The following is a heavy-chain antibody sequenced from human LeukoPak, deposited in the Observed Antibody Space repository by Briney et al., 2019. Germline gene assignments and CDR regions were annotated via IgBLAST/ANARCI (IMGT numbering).Heavy chain of an antibody. V-gene: IGHV1-18*01. CDR1: GYTFTSYG. Sequence: GASVKVSCKASGYTFTSYGISWVRQAPGQGLEWMGWISTYNGNTNYAQKLQGRVTMTIDTSTSTAYMELRSLRSDDTAVYYCARDWGYYDSTGTYHGVSWFDSWGQGTLVTVSS. J-gene: IGHJ5*01. CDR3: ARDWGYYDSTGTYHGVSWFDS. CDR2: ISTYNGNT. D-gene: IGHD1-7*01.